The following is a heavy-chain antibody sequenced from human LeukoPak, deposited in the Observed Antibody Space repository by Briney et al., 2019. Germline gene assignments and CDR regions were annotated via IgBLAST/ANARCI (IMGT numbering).Heavy chain of an antibody. D-gene: IGHD5-12*01. CDR1: GGSISSGSYY. J-gene: IGHJ6*02. CDR2: IYTSGST. CDR3: ARHGYEDYYYGMDV. V-gene: IGHV4-61*02. Sequence: PSETLSLTCTVSGGSISSGSYYWSWIRQPAGKGLEWIGRIYTSGSTNYNPSLKSRVTISVDTSKNQFSLKLSSVTAADTAVYYCARHGYEDYYYGMDVWGQGTTVTVSS.